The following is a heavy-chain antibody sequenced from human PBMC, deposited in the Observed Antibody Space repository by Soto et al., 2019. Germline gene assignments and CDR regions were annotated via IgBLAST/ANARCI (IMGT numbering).Heavy chain of an antibody. CDR2: ISGTSDAA. J-gene: IGHJ6*02. D-gene: IGHD1-26*01. Sequence: GGPLRLSCAASGFPFSTSAMNWVRQAPGKGLEWVSIISGTSDAAYYAESVKGRFTSSRDNSKNTLYLQMNSLRAEDTAVYYCGKYSGSYPVYNGMNVWGQVTTVTVS. CDR1: GFPFSTSA. V-gene: IGHV3-23*01. CDR3: GKYSGSYPVYNGMNV.